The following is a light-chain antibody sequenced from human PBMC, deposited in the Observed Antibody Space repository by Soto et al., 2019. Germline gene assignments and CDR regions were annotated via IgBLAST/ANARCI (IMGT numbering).Light chain of an antibody. CDR3: QEYSSF. Sequence: DIHMTQSPSTMSASVGDRVTITCRASRDITRWLAWYQQKPGRAPKVLIYEASNLQSGVPSRFSGSGSGTEFTRTIISLQPDDFGTYYCQEYSSFFGGGTRVEIK. CDR1: RDITRW. CDR2: EAS. J-gene: IGKJ4*01. V-gene: IGKV1-5*01.